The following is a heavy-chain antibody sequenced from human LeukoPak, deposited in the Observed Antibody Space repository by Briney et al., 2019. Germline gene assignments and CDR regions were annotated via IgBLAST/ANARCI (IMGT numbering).Heavy chain of an antibody. J-gene: IGHJ3*02. CDR1: GFIFSNYA. V-gene: IGHV3-23*01. D-gene: IGHD1-26*01. Sequence: GASLRLSCAASGFIFSNYAMYWVRQAPGKGLEWVSAISGSGGSTYYADSVKGRFTISRDNSKNTLYLQMNSLRAEDTAVYYCAKLGATDAFDIWGQGTMVTVSS. CDR2: ISGSGGST. CDR3: AKLGATDAFDI.